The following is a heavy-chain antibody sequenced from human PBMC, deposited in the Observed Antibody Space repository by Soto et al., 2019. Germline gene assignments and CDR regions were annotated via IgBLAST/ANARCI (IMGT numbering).Heavy chain of an antibody. Sequence: ASVKVSCKASGYTFTGYYMHWVRQAPGQGLEWMGWINPNSGGTNYAQKFQGWVTMTRDTSISTAYMELSRLRSDDTAVYYCARDFGGRWERPRYYFDYWGQGTLVTVSS. CDR3: ARDFGGRWERPRYYFDY. CDR2: INPNSGGT. CDR1: GYTFTGYY. V-gene: IGHV1-2*04. J-gene: IGHJ4*02. D-gene: IGHD1-26*01.